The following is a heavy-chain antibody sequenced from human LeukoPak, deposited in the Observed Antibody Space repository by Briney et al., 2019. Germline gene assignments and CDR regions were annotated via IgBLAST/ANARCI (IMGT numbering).Heavy chain of an antibody. J-gene: IGHJ5*02. Sequence: GGSLRLSCAASGFTFSDYYMSWIRQAPGKGLEWVSYISSSGSTIYYADSVKGRFTISRDNAKNSLYLQMNSLRAEDTAVYYCARSKGSMVRGVIEVWFDPWGQGTLVTVSS. CDR1: GFTFSDYY. V-gene: IGHV3-11*04. D-gene: IGHD3-10*01. CDR3: ARSKGSMVRGVIEVWFDP. CDR2: ISSSGSTI.